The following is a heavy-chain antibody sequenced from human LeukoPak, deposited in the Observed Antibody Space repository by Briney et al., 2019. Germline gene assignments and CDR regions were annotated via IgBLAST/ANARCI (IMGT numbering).Heavy chain of an antibody. CDR3: ARGRAAGLFDY. CDR2: IYPVYSDT. J-gene: IGHJ4*02. D-gene: IGHD6-13*01. V-gene: IGHV5-51*01. Sequence: ESLKISCKGSGYSFTSHWIGWVRQIPVIGLEWMGFIYPVYSDTRYSPSFQGQVTFSADKSIGTDYLQWSSLKASDTAMYYCARGRAAGLFDYWGQGTLVTVSS. CDR1: GYSFTSHW.